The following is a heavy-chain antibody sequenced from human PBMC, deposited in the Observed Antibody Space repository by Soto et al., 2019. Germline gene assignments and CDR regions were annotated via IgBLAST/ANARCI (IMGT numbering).Heavy chain of an antibody. CDR1: GGSISSSNW. V-gene: IGHV4-4*02. CDR2: IYHSGST. CDR3: ARGAYYDFWSGCLGPYCYYYYGMDV. J-gene: IGHJ6*02. Sequence: PSETLSLTCAVSGGSISSSNWWSWVRQPPGKGLEWMGEIYHSGSTNYNPSLKSRVTISVDKSKNQFSLKLSSVTAADTAVYYCARGAYYDFWSGCLGPYCYYYYGMDVWGQGTTVTVSS. D-gene: IGHD3-3*01.